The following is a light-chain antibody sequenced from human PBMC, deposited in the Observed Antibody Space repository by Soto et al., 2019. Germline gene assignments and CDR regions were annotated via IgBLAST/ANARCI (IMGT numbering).Light chain of an antibody. CDR1: QSVLYSSDNRNY. CDR3: QQHYSTPRT. J-gene: IGKJ1*01. V-gene: IGKV4-1*01. CDR2: WAS. Sequence: DIVMTQSPDSLAVSLGERATINCKSSQSVLYSSDNRNYLAWYQQKPGQPPRLLISWASTRESGVPDRFSGSGSGTDFTLTIRSPQAEDVAVYYCQQHYSTPRTFGQGTKVEIK.